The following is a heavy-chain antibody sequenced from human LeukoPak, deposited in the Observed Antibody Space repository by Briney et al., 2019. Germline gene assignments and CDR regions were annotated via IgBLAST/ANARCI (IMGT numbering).Heavy chain of an antibody. CDR2: IYSGGST. CDR3: AREGSGSHDAFDI. CDR1: GFTVSSNY. V-gene: IGHV3-66*02. Sequence: GGSLRLSCAASGFTVSSNYMSWVRQAPGKGLEWVSVIYSGGSTYYADSVKGRFTICRDNSKNTLYLQMNSLRAEDTAVYYCAREGSGSHDAFDIWGQGTMVTVSS. J-gene: IGHJ3*02. D-gene: IGHD3-10*01.